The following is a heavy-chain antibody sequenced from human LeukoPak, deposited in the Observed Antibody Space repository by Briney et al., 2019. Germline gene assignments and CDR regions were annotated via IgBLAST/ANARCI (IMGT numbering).Heavy chain of an antibody. CDR2: IYYSGST. V-gene: IGHV4-59*08. Sequence: PSETLSLTCTVSGGSISSYYWSWIRQPPGKGLEWIGYIYYSGSTNYNPSLKSRVTISVDTSKNQFSLKLSSVTAADTAVYYCARHRVGDYEDYWGQGTLVTVSS. CDR1: GGSISSYY. D-gene: IGHD4-17*01. J-gene: IGHJ4*02. CDR3: ARHRVGDYEDY.